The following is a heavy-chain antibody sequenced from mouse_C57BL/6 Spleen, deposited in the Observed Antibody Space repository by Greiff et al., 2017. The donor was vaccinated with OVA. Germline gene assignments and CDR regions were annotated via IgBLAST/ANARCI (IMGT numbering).Heavy chain of an antibody. CDR2: INPNNGGT. D-gene: IGHD1-1*01. J-gene: IGHJ4*01. V-gene: IGHV1-26*01. Sequence: VQLQQSGPELVKPGASVKISCKASGYTFTDYYMNWVKQSHGKSLEWIGDINPNNGGTSYNQKFKGKATLTVDKSSSTAYMELRSLTSEDSAVYYCARGITTVLRDYYAMDDWGQGTSVTVSS. CDR3: ARGITTVLRDYYAMDD. CDR1: GYTFTDYY.